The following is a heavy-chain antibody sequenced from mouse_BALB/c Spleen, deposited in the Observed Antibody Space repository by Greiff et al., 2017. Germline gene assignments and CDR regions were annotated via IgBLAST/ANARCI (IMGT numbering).Heavy chain of an antibody. V-gene: IGHV5-6-5*01. CDR3: ARGIYYGYDGGYAMDY. CDR2: ISSGGST. D-gene: IGHD2-2*01. Sequence: DVKLVESGGGLVKPGGSLKLSCAASGFTFSSYAMSWVRQTPEKRLEWVASISSGGSTYYPDSVKGRFTISRDNARNILYLQMSSLRSEDTAMYYWARGIYYGYDGGYAMDYWGQGTSVTVSS. CDR1: GFTFSSYA. J-gene: IGHJ4*01.